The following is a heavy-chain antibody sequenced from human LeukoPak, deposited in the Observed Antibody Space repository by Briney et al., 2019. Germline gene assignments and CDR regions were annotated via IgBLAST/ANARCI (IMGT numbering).Heavy chain of an antibody. CDR2: INHSGST. V-gene: IGHV4-34*01. CDR1: GGSFSGYY. Sequence: SETLSLTCAVYGGSFSGYYWSWIRQPPGKGLEWIGEINHSGSTNYNPSLKSRVTISVDTSKNQFSLKLSSVTAADTAVYYCARDSNYDSSGYYTRHAFDIWGQGTMVTVSS. J-gene: IGHJ3*02. D-gene: IGHD3-22*01. CDR3: ARDSNYDSSGYYTRHAFDI.